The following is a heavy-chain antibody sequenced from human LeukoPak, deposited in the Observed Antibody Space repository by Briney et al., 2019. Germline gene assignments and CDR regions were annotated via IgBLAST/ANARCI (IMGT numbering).Heavy chain of an antibody. V-gene: IGHV3-15*01. CDR1: GFTFSNAW. CDR3: TTRTWADGFDI. J-gene: IGHJ3*02. Sequence: GGSLRLSCVGSGFTFSNAWMSWVRQAPGKGLEWVGRIKSKTDGGTADYAAPVKGRFTISRDESKNTLYLQINSLGTEDTAVYYCTTRTWADGFDIWGQGTMLTVSS. CDR2: IKSKTDGGTA. D-gene: IGHD2-2*01.